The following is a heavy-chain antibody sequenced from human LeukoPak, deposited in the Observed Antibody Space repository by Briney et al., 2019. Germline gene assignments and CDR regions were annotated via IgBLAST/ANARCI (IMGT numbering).Heavy chain of an antibody. V-gene: IGHV5-51*01. CDR3: ARQNDFRLDY. Sequence: GASLKISCQGSGYTFSSYWIGRVRQMPGKGLEWMGIIYPGDSDTRYSPSLQGQVTISVDTSIGTAYLQWSSLKASDTAIYYCARQNDFRLDYWGQGTLVTVSS. J-gene: IGHJ4*02. CDR2: IYPGDSDT. CDR1: GYTFSSYW. D-gene: IGHD3-3*01.